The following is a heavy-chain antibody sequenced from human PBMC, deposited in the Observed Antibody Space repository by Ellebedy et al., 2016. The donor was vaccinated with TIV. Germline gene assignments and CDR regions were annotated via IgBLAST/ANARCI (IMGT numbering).Heavy chain of an antibody. CDR3: ARAPLLWFGEQRYYFDY. D-gene: IGHD3-10*01. Sequence: SETLSLTXAVSGGSISSNWWSWVRQPPGKGLEWIGQIYHSGTTNYNPSLKSRVIISVDKSKNQLSLKLSSVTAADTAAYYCARAPLLWFGEQRYYFDYWGQGTVVTVSS. J-gene: IGHJ4*02. CDR2: IYHSGTT. V-gene: IGHV4-4*02. CDR1: GGSISSNW.